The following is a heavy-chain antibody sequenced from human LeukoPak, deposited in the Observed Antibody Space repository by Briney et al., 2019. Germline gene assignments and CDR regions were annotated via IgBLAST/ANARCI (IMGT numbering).Heavy chain of an antibody. Sequence: GGSLRLSCAASGFTFSSYSMNWVRQAPGKGLEWVSSISSSSSYIYYADSVKGRFTISRDNAKNSLYLQMNSLRAEDTAVYFCARGAEGIAATDSNFDYWGQGTLVTVSS. CDR1: GFTFSSYS. J-gene: IGHJ4*02. CDR3: ARGAEGIAATDSNFDY. D-gene: IGHD6-13*01. V-gene: IGHV3-21*01. CDR2: ISSSSSYI.